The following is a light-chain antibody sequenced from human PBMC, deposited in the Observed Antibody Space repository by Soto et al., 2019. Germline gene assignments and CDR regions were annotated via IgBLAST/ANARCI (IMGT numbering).Light chain of an antibody. CDR3: QQYESSPFS. CDR2: GVS. Sequence: IVLTQSPGTLSSSPRERVTLSCRASQSFRTTYLAWYQQRPGQAPRLLVYGVSARATGISDRFSGSGSGIDFTLTINRLEPEDFAVYYCQQYESSPFSFGQGTKLEIK. CDR1: QSFRTTY. V-gene: IGKV3-20*01. J-gene: IGKJ2*03.